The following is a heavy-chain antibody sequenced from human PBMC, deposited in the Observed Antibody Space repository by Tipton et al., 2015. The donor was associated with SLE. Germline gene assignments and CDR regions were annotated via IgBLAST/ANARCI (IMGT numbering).Heavy chain of an antibody. V-gene: IGHV1-18*01. CDR1: GGTLSSYP. CDR2: ISAYNGNT. J-gene: IGHJ6*03. CDR3: ARAIVVVPGHYYMDV. Sequence: QLVQSGAEVKKPGSSVKVSCKASGGTLSSYPISWVRQAPGQGLEWMGWISAYNGNTNYAQKFQGRVTMTTDTSTSTAYMELRSRRSDDTAVYYCARAIVVVPGHYYMDVWGKGTTVTISS. D-gene: IGHD2-2*01.